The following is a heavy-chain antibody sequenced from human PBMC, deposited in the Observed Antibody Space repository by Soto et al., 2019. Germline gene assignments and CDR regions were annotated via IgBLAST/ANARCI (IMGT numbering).Heavy chain of an antibody. V-gene: IGHV3-23*01. CDR1: GFTFSSYA. D-gene: IGHD2-15*01. CDR3: AKPGGRIVVVVAAIDY. CDR2: ISGSGGST. J-gene: IGHJ4*02. Sequence: EVQLLESGGGLVQPGGSLRLSCAASGFTFSSYAMSWVRQAPGKGLEWVSAISGSGGSTYYADSVKGRFTISRDNSKNTLYLQMNSLRAEDTAVYYCAKPGGRIVVVVAAIDYWGQGTLVTVSS.